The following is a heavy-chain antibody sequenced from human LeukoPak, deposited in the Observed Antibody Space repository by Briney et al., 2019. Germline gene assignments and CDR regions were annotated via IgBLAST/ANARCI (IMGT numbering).Heavy chain of an antibody. V-gene: IGHV4-39*01. Sequence: SETLSLTCTVSGGSISSSSYYWGWIRQPPGKGLEWIGSIYYSGSTYYNPSLKSRVTISVDTSKNQFSLKLSSVTAADTAVYYCARPSRAAAGTLWGQGTLVTVSS. J-gene: IGHJ4*02. D-gene: IGHD6-13*01. CDR3: ARPSRAAAGTL. CDR2: IYYSGST. CDR1: GGSISSSSYY.